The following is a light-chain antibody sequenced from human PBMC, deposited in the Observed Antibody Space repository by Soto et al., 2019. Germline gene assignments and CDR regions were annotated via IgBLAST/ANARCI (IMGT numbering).Light chain of an antibody. Sequence: EIVLTQSPDTLSLSPGERATLSRRASQSVSSDYLVWYQQKPGLPPRLLIYGASRRATGIPDRFSGSGSGTDFILTISRLEPEDFAVYYCQHYDNTPPSVTFGPGTKVDIK. CDR2: GAS. CDR3: QHYDNTPPSVT. J-gene: IGKJ3*01. V-gene: IGKV3-20*01. CDR1: QSVSSDY.